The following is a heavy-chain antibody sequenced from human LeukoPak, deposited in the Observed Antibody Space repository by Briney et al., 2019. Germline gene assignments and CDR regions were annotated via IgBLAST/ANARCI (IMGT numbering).Heavy chain of an antibody. CDR2: IRSSGSTI. CDR3: ARFPDWGYQSPLFD. D-gene: IGHD7-27*01. Sequence: PGGSLRLSCAASGFTFSSYGMNWVRQAPGKGLEGVSYIRSSGSTIYYADSVKGRFTISRDNAKNSLYLQMNSLRAEDTAVYYCARFPDWGYQSPLFDWGQGTLVTVSS. V-gene: IGHV3-48*03. CDR1: GFTFSSYG. J-gene: IGHJ4*02.